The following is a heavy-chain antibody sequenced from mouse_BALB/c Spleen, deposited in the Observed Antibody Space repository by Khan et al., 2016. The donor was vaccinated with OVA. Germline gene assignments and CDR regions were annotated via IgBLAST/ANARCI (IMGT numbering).Heavy chain of an antibody. Sequence: QVQLKESGAELARPGASVKMSCKASGYTFTSYTMHWVKQRPGQGLEWIGYINPSSGYTKYNQKFKDKATLTADKSSSTAYMQLISLTSEASAVXYCARTQERWGQGTTLTVSS. CDR1: GYTFTSYT. J-gene: IGHJ2*01. D-gene: IGHD3-2*02. V-gene: IGHV1-4*01. CDR3: ARTQER. CDR2: INPSSGYT.